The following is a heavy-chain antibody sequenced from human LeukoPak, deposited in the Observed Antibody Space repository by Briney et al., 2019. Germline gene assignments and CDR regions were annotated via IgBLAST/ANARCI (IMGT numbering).Heavy chain of an antibody. Sequence: PSETLSLTCTDSGGSLSPYYWTWIRQPPGKGLEWIGYIYHTGTTRYNPSLNSRVTISVETPKNQFSLRLNSVTAADTATYYCARLDSGDHGNVPHWGQGTVVIVSS. V-gene: IGHV4-59*08. D-gene: IGHD1-26*01. CDR3: ARLDSGDHGNVPH. CDR2: IYHTGTT. J-gene: IGHJ1*01. CDR1: GGSLSPYY.